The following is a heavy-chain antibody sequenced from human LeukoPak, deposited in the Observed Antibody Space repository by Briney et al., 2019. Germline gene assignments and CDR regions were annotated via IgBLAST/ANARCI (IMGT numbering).Heavy chain of an antibody. D-gene: IGHD4-23*01. Sequence: PSETLSLTCAVSGSSISSSNWWSWVRPPPGKGLEWIGEIYHSRSTNYNPSLKSRVTISVDKSKNQFSLKLSPVTAADTAVYYCARRSYGGNSFAAFDIWGQGTMVTVSS. J-gene: IGHJ3*02. V-gene: IGHV4-4*02. CDR1: GSSISSSNW. CDR3: ARRSYGGNSFAAFDI. CDR2: IYHSRST.